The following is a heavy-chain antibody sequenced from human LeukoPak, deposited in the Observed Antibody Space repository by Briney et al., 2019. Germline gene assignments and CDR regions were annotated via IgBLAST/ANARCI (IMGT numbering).Heavy chain of an antibody. CDR1: GFTFSSYA. Sequence: GGSLRLSCAASGFTFSSYAMSWVRQAPGKGLEWVSAISGSGGSTYYADSVKGRFTISRDNAKNSLYLQMNSLRAEDTAVYYCASYGSSGVDYWGQGTLVTVSS. D-gene: IGHD6-25*01. V-gene: IGHV3-23*01. J-gene: IGHJ4*02. CDR3: ASYGSSGVDY. CDR2: ISGSGGST.